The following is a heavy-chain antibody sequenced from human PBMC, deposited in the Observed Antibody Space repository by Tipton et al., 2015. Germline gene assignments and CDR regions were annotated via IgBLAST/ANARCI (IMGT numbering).Heavy chain of an antibody. CDR2: LSYSGKT. CDR3: ARSLFPETAGLENWFDP. J-gene: IGHJ5*02. V-gene: IGHV4-39*01. D-gene: IGHD6-13*01. CDR1: GGSISNSNYY. Sequence: GLVKPSENLSLTCTVSGGSISNSNYYWGWIRQPPGKGLEWIGSLSYSGKTDYNPPLRSRVTISVDTSKNQFSLRLSSVTAADTAVYYCARSLFPETAGLENWFDPWGQGTLVTVSS.